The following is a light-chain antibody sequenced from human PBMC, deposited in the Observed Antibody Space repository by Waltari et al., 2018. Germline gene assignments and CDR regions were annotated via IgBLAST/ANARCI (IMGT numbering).Light chain of an antibody. Sequence: SYELTQSPSVSVSPGQTAKITCSGNALPNNYVYWYQQKSGQAPVLVIFEDSQRPSGIPERFSGSSSGTMATLTISGAQVEDEADYYCFSTDSSGDLEGAFGGGTKLTVL. J-gene: IGLJ2*01. V-gene: IGLV3-10*01. CDR1: ALPNNY. CDR2: EDS. CDR3: FSTDSSGDLEGA.